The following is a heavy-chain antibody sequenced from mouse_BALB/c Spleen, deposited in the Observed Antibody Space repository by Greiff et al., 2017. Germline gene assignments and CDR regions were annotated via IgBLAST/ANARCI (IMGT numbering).Heavy chain of an antibody. CDR2: ISSGGSYT. CDR3: ARLGYYGYDDAMDY. V-gene: IGHV5-6*01. D-gene: IGHD2-2*01. J-gene: IGHJ4*01. Sequence: EVQRVESGGDLVKPGGSLKLSCAASGFTFSSYGMSWVRQTPDNRLAWVATISSGGSYTYYPDSVKGRFTISRDNAKNTLYLQMSSLKSEDTAMYYCARLGYYGYDDAMDYWGQGTSVTVSS. CDR1: GFTFSSYG.